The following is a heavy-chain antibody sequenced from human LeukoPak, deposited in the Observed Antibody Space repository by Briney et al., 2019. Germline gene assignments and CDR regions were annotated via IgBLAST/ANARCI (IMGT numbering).Heavy chain of an antibody. D-gene: IGHD3-10*01. Sequence: TGGSLRLSCAASGFTFSNSAMNWVRQAPGKGLEWVSAISGGGGSTPYADSVNGRFTISRDNSKNMVYMQMNSLRVEDTAVYYCAKDGLSGSGSYSWGKMDVWGKGTTVTVSS. V-gene: IGHV3-23*01. CDR3: AKDGLSGSGSYSWGKMDV. J-gene: IGHJ6*04. CDR1: GFTFSNSA. CDR2: ISGGGGST.